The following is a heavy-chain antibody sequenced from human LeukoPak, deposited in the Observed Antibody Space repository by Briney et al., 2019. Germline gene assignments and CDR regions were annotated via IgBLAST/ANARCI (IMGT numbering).Heavy chain of an antibody. CDR3: AGPGYSSGWSYDY. D-gene: IGHD6-19*01. CDR1: GGSISSSSYY. J-gene: IGHJ4*02. CDR2: IYYSGST. V-gene: IGHV4-39*01. Sequence: SETLSLTCTVSGGSISSSSYYWGWIRQPPGKGLEWIVSIYYSGSTYYNPSLKSRVTTSVDTSKNQFSLKLSSVTAADTAVYYCAGPGYSSGWSYDYWGQGTLVTVSS.